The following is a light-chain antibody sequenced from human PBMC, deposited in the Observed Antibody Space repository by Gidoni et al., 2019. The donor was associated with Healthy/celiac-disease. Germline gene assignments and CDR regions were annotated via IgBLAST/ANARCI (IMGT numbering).Light chain of an antibody. CDR1: QSVSSY. CDR3: QQRSNWPIT. CDR2: DAS. J-gene: IGKJ5*01. Sequence: EIVLTQSPATLSLSPGERATLSCRASQSVSSYLAWYQKKPGQAPRHIIYDASSRATGIPARFSGSGSGTDFTITISSLEPEDFAVYYCQQRSNWPITFGQGTRLEIK. V-gene: IGKV3-11*01.